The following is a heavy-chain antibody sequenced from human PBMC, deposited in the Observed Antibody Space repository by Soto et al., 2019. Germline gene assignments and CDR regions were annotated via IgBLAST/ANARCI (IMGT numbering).Heavy chain of an antibody. J-gene: IGHJ3*02. CDR2: ISAYNGNT. V-gene: IGHV1-18*01. CDR3: ARVNYYDSSGYRNDAFDI. Sequence: ASVKVSCKASGYTFTSYGISWVRQAPGQGLEWMGWISAYNGNTNYAQKLQGRVTMTTDTSTSTAYMELRSLRSDYTAVYYCARVNYYDSSGYRNDAFDIWGQGTMVTVSS. CDR1: GYTFTSYG. D-gene: IGHD3-22*01.